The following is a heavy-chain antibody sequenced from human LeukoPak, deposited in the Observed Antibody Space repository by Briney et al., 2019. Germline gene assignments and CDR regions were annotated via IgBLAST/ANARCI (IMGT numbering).Heavy chain of an antibody. D-gene: IGHD6-13*01. Sequence: ASVKVSCKASGYTFTSYGISWVRQAPGQGLEWMGWISAYNGNTNYAQKLQGRVTMTTDTSTSTAYMELRSLRSDDTAVYYCAKDSGSSSWYGFDYWGQGTLVTISS. V-gene: IGHV1-18*01. J-gene: IGHJ4*02. CDR1: GYTFTSYG. CDR3: AKDSGSSSWYGFDY. CDR2: ISAYNGNT.